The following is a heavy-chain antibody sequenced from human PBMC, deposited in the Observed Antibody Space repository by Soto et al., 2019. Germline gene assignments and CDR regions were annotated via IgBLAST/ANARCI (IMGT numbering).Heavy chain of an antibody. J-gene: IGHJ4*02. CDR2: ISYDGSNK. CDR1: GFTFSRYG. V-gene: IGHV3-30*18. CDR3: AKGCSGGSCYSDS. D-gene: IGHD2-15*01. Sequence: QVQLVGSGGGVVQPGRSLRLSCAASGFTFSRYGMHWVRQAPGKGLEWVAVISYDGSNKYYGYSVKGRFTVSRDNSKNTLNLKMNSLRAEDTAVYYCAKGCSGGSCYSDSWGQGTLVTVSS.